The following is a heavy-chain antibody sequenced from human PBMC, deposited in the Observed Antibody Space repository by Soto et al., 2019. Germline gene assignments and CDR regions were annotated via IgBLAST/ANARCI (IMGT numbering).Heavy chain of an antibody. J-gene: IGHJ5*02. CDR1: GGTFSSYA. D-gene: IGHD3-22*01. Sequence: QVHLVQSGAEVKKPGSSVKVSCKASGGTFSSYAISWVRQAPGQGLEWMGGIIPIFGTANYAQKFEGRVTITADESTSTAYMELSSMRSEDAAIYYCARPTRYYCDTSDQSAWFDPWGQGNLVTVSS. CDR2: IIPIFGTA. V-gene: IGHV1-69*12. CDR3: ARPTRYYCDTSDQSAWFDP.